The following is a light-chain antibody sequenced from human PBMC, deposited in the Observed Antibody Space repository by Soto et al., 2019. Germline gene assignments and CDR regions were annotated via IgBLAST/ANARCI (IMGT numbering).Light chain of an antibody. CDR2: DAS. Sequence: VVSQSPATLSLSPGERATLSCRASHSVSTSLAWYQQKPGQAPRLLIYDASNRAAGIPARFSGSGSGTDFTLTIGSLEPEDFAVYYCQQRSTWPPFPFGPGTKVDI. V-gene: IGKV3-11*01. CDR3: QQRSTWPPFP. CDR1: HSVSTS. J-gene: IGKJ3*01.